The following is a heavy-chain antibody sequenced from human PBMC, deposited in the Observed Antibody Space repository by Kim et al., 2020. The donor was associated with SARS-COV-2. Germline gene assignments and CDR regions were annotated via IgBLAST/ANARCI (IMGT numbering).Heavy chain of an antibody. Sequence: ASVKVSCKASGYTFTSYGISWVRQAPGQGLEWMGWISAYNGNTNYAQKLQGRVTMTTDTSTSTAYMELRSLRSDDTAVYYCARGGGFSEGYCSGGSCYESPLDYYGMDVWGQGTTVTVSS. J-gene: IGHJ6*02. V-gene: IGHV1-18*01. CDR3: ARGGGFSEGYCSGGSCYESPLDYYGMDV. D-gene: IGHD2-15*01. CDR2: ISAYNGNT. CDR1: GYTFTSYG.